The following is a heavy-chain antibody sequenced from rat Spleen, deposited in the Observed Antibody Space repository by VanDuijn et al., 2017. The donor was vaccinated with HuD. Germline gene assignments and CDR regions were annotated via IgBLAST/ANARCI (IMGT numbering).Heavy chain of an antibody. V-gene: IGHV3-1*01. CDR3: ARSLNYPGIKSLMDA. J-gene: IGHJ4*01. D-gene: IGHD1-4*01. CDR1: GYSITSNY. CDR2: ISYSGST. Sequence: EVQLQESGPGLVKPSQSLSLTCSVTGYSITSNYWGWIRKFPGNKMEWIGHISYSGSTSYNPSLKSRISITRDTSKNQFFLQLNSVTTEDTATYYCARSLNYPGIKSLMDAWGQGASVTVSS.